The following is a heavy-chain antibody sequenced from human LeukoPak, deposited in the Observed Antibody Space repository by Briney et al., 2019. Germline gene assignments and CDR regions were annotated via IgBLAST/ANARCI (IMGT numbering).Heavy chain of an antibody. CDR1: GGTFSSYA. CDR3: ARVEMATTLGIDY. CDR2: IIPIFGTA. Sequence: SAKVSCKASGGTFSSYAISWVRQAPGQGLEWMGGIIPIFGTANYAQKFQGRVTITADESTSTAYMELSSLRSEDTAVYYCARVEMATTLGIDYWGQGTLVTVSS. V-gene: IGHV1-69*13. D-gene: IGHD5-24*01. J-gene: IGHJ4*02.